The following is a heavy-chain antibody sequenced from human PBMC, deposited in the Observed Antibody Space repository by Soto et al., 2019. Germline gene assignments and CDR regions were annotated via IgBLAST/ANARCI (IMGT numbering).Heavy chain of an antibody. CDR2: MNPNSGNT. CDR1: GYTFTSYD. D-gene: IGHD3-3*01. CDR3: ARASITNFGVVTWFDP. V-gene: IGHV1-8*01. J-gene: IGHJ5*02. Sequence: ASVKVSCKASGYTFTSYDINWVRQATGQGLEWMGWMNPNSGNTGYAQKFQGRVTMTRNTSISTAYMELSSLRSEDTAVYYCARASITNFGVVTWFDPWGQGTLVTVSS.